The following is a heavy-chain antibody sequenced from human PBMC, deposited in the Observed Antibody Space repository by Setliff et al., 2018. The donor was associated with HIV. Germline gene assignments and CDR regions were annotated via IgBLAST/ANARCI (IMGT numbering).Heavy chain of an antibody. D-gene: IGHD3-3*01. CDR3: ARTSYNFWGGPDS. CDR1: GASINSGYDY. CDR2: IYNSAST. J-gene: IGHJ4*02. Sequence: SETLSLTCTVSGASINSGYDYWVWIRQPPGKGLQWIGSIYNSASTYYSPSLKRRVIMSVDTSKNRFSLMLSSVSAADTAVYYCARTSYNFWGGPDSWGQGTLVTVSS. V-gene: IGHV4-39*02.